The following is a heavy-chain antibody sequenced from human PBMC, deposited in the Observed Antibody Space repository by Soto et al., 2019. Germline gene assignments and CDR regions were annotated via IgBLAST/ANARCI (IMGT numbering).Heavy chain of an antibody. CDR1: GGSISSGCYY. Sequence: SETLSLTCPVSGGSISSGCYYWSWIRQHPGKGLEWIGYIYYSGSTNYNPSLKSRVTISVDTSKNQFSLKLSSVTAADTAVYYCASRIAVAGEYYFDYWGQGTLVTVSS. CDR2: IYYSGST. J-gene: IGHJ4*02. V-gene: IGHV4-61*01. CDR3: ASRIAVAGEYYFDY. D-gene: IGHD6-19*01.